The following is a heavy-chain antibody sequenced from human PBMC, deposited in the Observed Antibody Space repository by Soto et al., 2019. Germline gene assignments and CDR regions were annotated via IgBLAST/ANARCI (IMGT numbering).Heavy chain of an antibody. CDR2: TRNKANSYTT. V-gene: IGHV3-72*01. Sequence: GGSLRLSCAASGFTFSDHYMDWVRQAPGKGLEWVGRTRNKANSYTTEYAASVKGRFTISRDDSKNSLYLQMNSLKTEDTAVYYCARLLVVTAIQAENYWGQGTLVTVSS. J-gene: IGHJ4*02. D-gene: IGHD2-21*02. CDR1: GFTFSDHY. CDR3: ARLLVVTAIQAENY.